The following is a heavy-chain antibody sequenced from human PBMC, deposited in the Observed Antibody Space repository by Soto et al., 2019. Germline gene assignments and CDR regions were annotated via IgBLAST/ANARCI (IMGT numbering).Heavy chain of an antibody. V-gene: IGHV3-66*01. J-gene: IGHJ4*02. D-gene: IGHD7-27*01. CDR3: ARESGAADY. CDR1: GFTVSTKY. CDR2: IYSGGST. Sequence: EVQLVESGGGLVQPGGSLRLSCAASGFTVSTKYMSWVRQAPGKGLEWVSVIYSGGSTFYADSVRGRFTIYRENSKNTVNLQMNSLRAEDTAVYYCARESGAADYWGQGTLVTVSS.